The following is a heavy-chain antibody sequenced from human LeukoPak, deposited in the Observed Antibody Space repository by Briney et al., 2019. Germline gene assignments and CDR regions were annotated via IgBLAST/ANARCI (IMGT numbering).Heavy chain of an antibody. Sequence: SQTLSLTCTVSGGSISSGGYYWSWIRQHPGTGLEWIGYIYYSGSTYYNPSLKSRVTISVDTSKNQFSLKLSSVTAADTAVYYCARDTPLSSGSYLRAFDIWGQGTMVTVSS. D-gene: IGHD1-26*01. CDR1: GGSISSGGYY. J-gene: IGHJ3*02. CDR2: IYYSGST. V-gene: IGHV4-31*03. CDR3: ARDTPLSSGSYLRAFDI.